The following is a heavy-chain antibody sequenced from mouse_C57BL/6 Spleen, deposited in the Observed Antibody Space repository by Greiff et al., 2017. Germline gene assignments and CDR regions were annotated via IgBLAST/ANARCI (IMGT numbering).Heavy chain of an antibody. CDR3: TREGKVRGALDY. J-gene: IGHJ4*01. CDR2: ISSGGDYI. D-gene: IGHD1-3*01. V-gene: IGHV5-9-1*02. CDR1: GFTFSSYA. Sequence: EVMLVESGEGLVKPGGSLKLSCAASGFTFSSYAMSWVRQTPEKRLEWVAYISSGGDYIYYADTVKGRFTISRDNARNTLYLQMSSLKSEDTAMYYCTREGKVRGALDYWGQGTSVTVSS.